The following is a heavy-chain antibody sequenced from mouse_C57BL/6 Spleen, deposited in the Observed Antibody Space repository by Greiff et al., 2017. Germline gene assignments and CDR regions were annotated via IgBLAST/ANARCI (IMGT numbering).Heavy chain of an antibody. CDR3: ARDAPDGYYPY. Sequence: EVKVVESGGGLVKPGGSLKLSFAASGFTFSSYAMSWVRQTPEKRLEWVATISDGGSYTYYPDNVKGRFTISRDNAKNNLYLQMSHLKSEDTAMYYCARDAPDGYYPYWGQGTLVTVSA. D-gene: IGHD2-3*01. V-gene: IGHV5-4*01. CDR1: GFTFSSYA. J-gene: IGHJ3*01. CDR2: ISDGGSYT.